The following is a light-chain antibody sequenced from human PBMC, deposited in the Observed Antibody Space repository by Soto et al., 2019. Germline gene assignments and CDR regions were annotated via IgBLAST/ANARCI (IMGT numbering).Light chain of an antibody. V-gene: IGKV1-5*03. J-gene: IGKJ1*01. Sequence: DIQMTQSPSTLSASIGDRVTITCRASQYMADWLAWYQQKPGKVPKLLISKASYLESGLPVRFSGSGSGREFTLTINSLQPDDFAAYYCQQYRSYPWTFGQGTKVEVK. CDR3: QQYRSYPWT. CDR2: KAS. CDR1: QYMADW.